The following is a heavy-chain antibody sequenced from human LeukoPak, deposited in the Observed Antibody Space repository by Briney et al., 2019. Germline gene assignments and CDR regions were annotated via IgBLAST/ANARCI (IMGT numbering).Heavy chain of an antibody. Sequence: SETLSLTCTVSGGSISSYYWSWIRQPPGKGLEWIGYIYYSGSTNYNRSLKSRVTISVDTSKNQFSLKLSSVTAADTAVYYCARVGRVAASYYFDYWGQGTLVTVSS. CDR1: GGSISSYY. V-gene: IGHV4-59*01. CDR2: IYYSGST. CDR3: ARVGRVAASYYFDY. D-gene: IGHD2-15*01. J-gene: IGHJ4*02.